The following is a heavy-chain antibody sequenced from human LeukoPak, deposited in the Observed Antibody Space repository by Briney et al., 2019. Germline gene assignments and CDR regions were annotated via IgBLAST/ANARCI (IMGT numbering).Heavy chain of an antibody. J-gene: IGHJ6*02. V-gene: IGHV3-9*01. CDR3: AKDRQVGSSWYYYYYGMDV. CDR2: ISWNSGSI. D-gene: IGHD6-13*01. Sequence: GGSLRLSCAASGFTFDDYAMHWVRQAPGKGLEWGSGISWNSGSIGYADSVKGRFTISRDNAKNSLYLQMNSLRAEDTALYYCAKDRQVGSSWYYYYYGMDVWGQGTTVTVSS. CDR1: GFTFDDYA.